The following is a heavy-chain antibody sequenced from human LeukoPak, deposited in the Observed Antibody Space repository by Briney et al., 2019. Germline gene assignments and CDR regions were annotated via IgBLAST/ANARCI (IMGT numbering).Heavy chain of an antibody. CDR3: AAYCSSTSCYFVDY. V-gene: IGHV4-4*09. CDR1: GGSINSFH. CDR2: INPSGGT. J-gene: IGHJ4*02. Sequence: NPSETLSLTCTVSGGSINSFHWSWIRQPPGKGLEWIGYINPSGGTNYNPSLKSRVTISVDTSKNQFSLKLSSVTAADTAVYYCAAYCSSTSCYFVDYWGQGTLVTVSS. D-gene: IGHD2-2*01.